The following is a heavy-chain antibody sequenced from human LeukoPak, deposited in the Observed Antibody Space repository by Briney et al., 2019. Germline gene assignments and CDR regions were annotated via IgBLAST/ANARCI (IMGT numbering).Heavy chain of an antibody. CDR2: IRYDGSNK. D-gene: IGHD3-10*01. Sequence: GGSLRLSCAASGFTFSSYGMHWVRQAPGKGLEWVAFIRYDGSNKYYADSVKGRFTISRDNSKNTLYLQMNSLRAEDTDVYYCAKPELLWFGEFNYDYWGQGTLVTVSS. CDR3: AKPELLWFGEFNYDY. V-gene: IGHV3-30*02. J-gene: IGHJ4*02. CDR1: GFTFSSYG.